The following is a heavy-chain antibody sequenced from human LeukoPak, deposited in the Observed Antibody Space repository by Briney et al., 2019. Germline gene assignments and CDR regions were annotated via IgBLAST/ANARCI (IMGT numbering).Heavy chain of an antibody. D-gene: IGHD6-13*01. CDR3: ARDGGLAATFCMDV. J-gene: IGHJ6*03. CDR2: IYYSGST. CDR1: GGSISSYY. Sequence: SETLSLTCTVSGGSISSYYWSWIRQPPGKGLEWIGYIYYSGSTNYNPSLKSRVTISVDTPKNQFSLKLSSVTAADTAVYYCARDGGLAATFCMDVWGKGTTVTISS. V-gene: IGHV4-59*01.